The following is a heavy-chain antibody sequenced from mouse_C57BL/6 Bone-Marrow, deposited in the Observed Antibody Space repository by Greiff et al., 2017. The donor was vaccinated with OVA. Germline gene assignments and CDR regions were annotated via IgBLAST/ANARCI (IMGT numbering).Heavy chain of an antibody. CDR3: ARRGYSNYLGAMDY. D-gene: IGHD2-5*01. CDR2: IDPSDSYT. CDR1: GYTFTSYW. J-gene: IGHJ4*01. V-gene: IGHV1-69*01. Sequence: QVQLQQPGAELVMPGASVKLSCKASGYTFTSYWMHWVKQRPGQGLEWIGEIDPSDSYTNYNQKFKGKSTLTVDKSSSTAYMQLSSLTSEESAVYYCARRGYSNYLGAMDYWGQGTSVTVSS.